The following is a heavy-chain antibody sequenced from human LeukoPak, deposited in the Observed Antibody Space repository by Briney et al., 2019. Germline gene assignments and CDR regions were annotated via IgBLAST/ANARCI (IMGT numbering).Heavy chain of an antibody. CDR2: FYYSGRT. V-gene: IGHV4-59*02. Sequence: PSETLSLTCTVSGGSVSYYYWNWIRQPPGKGLEWIGYFYYSGRTNYNPSLKSRATVSVDTSKNQFSLKLTSVTTADAAVYYCGRVMKGDFWSGDSYYDYYYMDVWGKGTTVTVSS. D-gene: IGHD3-3*01. CDR3: GRVMKGDFWSGDSYYDYYYMDV. CDR1: GGSVSYYY. J-gene: IGHJ6*03.